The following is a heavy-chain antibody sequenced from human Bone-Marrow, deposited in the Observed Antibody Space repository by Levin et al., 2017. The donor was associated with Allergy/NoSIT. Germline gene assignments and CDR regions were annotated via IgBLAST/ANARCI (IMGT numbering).Heavy chain of an antibody. Sequence: PSETLSLTCSLSGGSMSSYYWSWIRQPPGKGLEWIGFVYYTGTTKYNYSLKSRVTISVDTSKNQFSLKLTSVTAADTAVYFCARGGRAYDGSGDRNFDIWGQGALVSVSS. J-gene: IGHJ4*02. CDR1: GGSMSSYY. V-gene: IGHV4-59*01. D-gene: IGHD1-26*01. CDR3: ARGGRAYDGSGDRNFDI. CDR2: VYYTGTT.